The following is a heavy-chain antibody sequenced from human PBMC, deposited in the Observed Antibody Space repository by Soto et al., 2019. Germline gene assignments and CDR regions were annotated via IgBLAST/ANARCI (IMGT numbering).Heavy chain of an antibody. V-gene: IGHV4-59*01. J-gene: IGHJ6*02. Sequence: SESLSLTCTVAGGSISSYYWSWVRQPPGKGLEWIGCIYYSGSTNYNPSLKSRVTISVDTSKNQFSLKLSSVTAADTAVYYCARDLRYFDWLLPRGYYYYGMDVWGQGTTVTVS. CDR2: IYYSGST. CDR1: GGSISSYY. D-gene: IGHD3-9*01. CDR3: ARDLRYFDWLLPRGYYYYGMDV.